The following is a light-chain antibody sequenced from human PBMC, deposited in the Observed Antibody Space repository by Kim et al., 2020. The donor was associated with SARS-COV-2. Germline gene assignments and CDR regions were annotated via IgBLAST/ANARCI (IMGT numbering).Light chain of an antibody. CDR3: QQYKSLPA. CDR1: EDISIY. V-gene: IGKV1-33*01. CDR2: DAS. J-gene: IGKJ4*01. Sequence: SASEGDRVTITCQASEDISIYLNWYQQKPGKAPKLLINDASKLETGVPSRFTGSGSGTSFTFTVSSLQPEDIATYYCQQYKSLPAFGGGTKVDIK.